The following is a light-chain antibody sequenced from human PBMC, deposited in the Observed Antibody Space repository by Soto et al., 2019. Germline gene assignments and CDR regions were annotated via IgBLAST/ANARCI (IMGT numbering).Light chain of an antibody. CDR2: DVS. J-gene: IGKJ5*01. CDR1: QSVTSY. CDR3: QQRSDWPLT. Sequence: EIVLTQSPATLSLSPGERATLSCRPSQSVTSYLAWYQQKPGQAPRLLIYDVSNRASGIPARFSGSGSETDFTLTISSLEPEDFAVYYCQQRSDWPLTFGQGTRLEIK. V-gene: IGKV3-11*01.